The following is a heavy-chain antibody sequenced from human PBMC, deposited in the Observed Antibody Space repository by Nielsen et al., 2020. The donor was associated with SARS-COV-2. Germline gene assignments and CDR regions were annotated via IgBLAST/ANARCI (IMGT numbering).Heavy chain of an antibody. CDR3: TRLPLLHHLSDYYYYGMDV. Sequence: GESLKISCAASGFTFSGSAMHWVRQASGKGLEWVGRIRSKANSYATAYAASVKGRFTISRDDSKNTAYLQMNSLKTEDTAVYYCTRLPLLHHLSDYYYYGMDVWGQGTTVTVSS. V-gene: IGHV3-73*01. J-gene: IGHJ6*02. CDR1: GFTFSGSA. D-gene: IGHD2-15*01. CDR2: IRSKANSYAT.